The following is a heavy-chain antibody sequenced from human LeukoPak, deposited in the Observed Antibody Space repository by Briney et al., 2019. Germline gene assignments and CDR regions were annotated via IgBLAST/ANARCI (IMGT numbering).Heavy chain of an antibody. D-gene: IGHD6-19*01. J-gene: IGHJ4*02. CDR3: ARDAPDSGWWGPFDY. CDR1: GDSVSTNSAA. V-gene: IGHV6-1*01. CDR2: TYYRSKWYN. Sequence: SQTLSLTCGISGDSVSTNSAAWNWIRQSPSRGLEWLGRTYYRSKWYNDYAVSVKSRITINPDTSKNQFSLQLNSVTPEDTAVYYCARDAPDSGWWGPFDYWGQGTLVTVSS.